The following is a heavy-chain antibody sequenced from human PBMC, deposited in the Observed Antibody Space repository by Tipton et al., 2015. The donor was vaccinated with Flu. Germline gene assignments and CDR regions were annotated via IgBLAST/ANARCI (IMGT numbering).Heavy chain of an antibody. D-gene: IGHD6-6*01. CDR1: GFTFSDYY. J-gene: IGHJ4*02. Sequence: QLVQSGGGLVKPGGSLRLSCAASGFTFSDYYMSWIRQAPGKGLEWVSYITPSGTTMYYADSVKGRFTISRDNAKNSLYLQMNSLRAEDTAVYYCAKDIIAAGLFFDYWGLGTLVTVSS. CDR3: AKDIIAAGLFFDY. CDR2: ITPSGTTM. V-gene: IGHV3-11*01.